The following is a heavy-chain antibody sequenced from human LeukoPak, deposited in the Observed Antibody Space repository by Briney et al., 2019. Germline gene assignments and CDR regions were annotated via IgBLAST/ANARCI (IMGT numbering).Heavy chain of an antibody. D-gene: IGHD2-15*01. CDR3: TSEQDCSGRSCSVF. J-gene: IGHJ4*02. CDR2: IKSKSAGETI. Sequence: PGGSLRLSCEASGYNFYDAWVSWVRQAPGKGLEWVGRIKSKSAGETIDYATPVKDRFTISRDDSKNTLFLQMHSLKTEDTAVYYCTSEQDCSGRSCSVFWGQGILVTVSS. CDR1: GYNFYDAW. V-gene: IGHV3-15*01.